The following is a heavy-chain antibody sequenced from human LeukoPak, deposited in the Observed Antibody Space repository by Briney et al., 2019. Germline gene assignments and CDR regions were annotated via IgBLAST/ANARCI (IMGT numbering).Heavy chain of an antibody. D-gene: IGHD6-13*01. Sequence: ASVKVSCTASGYTFTIYGISWVRQAPGQGLEWVGWISGYNGKTDYAQSLQGRVTVTTDTSTSTTYMDLRSLTSDDTAVYYCARGDWHRSSWAFDYWGQGTLVTGSP. V-gene: IGHV1-18*01. CDR3: ARGDWHRSSWAFDY. J-gene: IGHJ4*02. CDR2: ISGYNGKT. CDR1: GYTFTIYG.